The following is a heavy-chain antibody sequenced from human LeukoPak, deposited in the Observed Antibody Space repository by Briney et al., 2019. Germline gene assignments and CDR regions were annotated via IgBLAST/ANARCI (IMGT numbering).Heavy chain of an antibody. J-gene: IGHJ3*01. V-gene: IGHV1-18*01. CDR3: ARDNPYIVSVPPDISLAVRDAFDL. CDR1: GCAFNSYG. Sequence: ASVKVSCKASGCAFNSYGISWVRQAPGQGLEWMGWISAYNGNTKYAQNFQGRVTMTTDTSTSTASMELSSLRSDDSAVYYCARDNPYIVSVPPDISLAVRDAFDLWGQGTMVTVSS. D-gene: IGHD2-2*01. CDR2: ISAYNGNT.